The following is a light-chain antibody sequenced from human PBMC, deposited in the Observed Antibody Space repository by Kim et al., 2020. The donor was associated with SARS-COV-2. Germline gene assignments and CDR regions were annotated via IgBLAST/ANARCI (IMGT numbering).Light chain of an antibody. CDR3: QQYNRYSWT. Sequence: DIQMTQSPSTLSASVRDRVTITCRASQSISSWLAWYQQKPGKAPKLLIYKASSLESGVPSRFSGSGSGTEFTLTISSLQPDDFATYYCQQYNRYSWTFGQGTKVDIK. CDR2: KAS. CDR1: QSISSW. V-gene: IGKV1-5*03. J-gene: IGKJ1*01.